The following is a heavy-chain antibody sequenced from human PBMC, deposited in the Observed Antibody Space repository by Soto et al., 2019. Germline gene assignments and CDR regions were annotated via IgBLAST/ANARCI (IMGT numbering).Heavy chain of an antibody. CDR3: TRTQYYYDSSGYLD. Sequence: ASVKVSCKASGYTFTSYGISWVRQAPGQGLEWMGWISAYNGNTNYAQKLQGRVTMTTDTSTSTAYMELRSLRSDDTAVYYCTRTQYYYDSSGYLDWGQGTLVTVSS. J-gene: IGHJ4*02. D-gene: IGHD3-22*01. V-gene: IGHV1-18*01. CDR2: ISAYNGNT. CDR1: GYTFTSYG.